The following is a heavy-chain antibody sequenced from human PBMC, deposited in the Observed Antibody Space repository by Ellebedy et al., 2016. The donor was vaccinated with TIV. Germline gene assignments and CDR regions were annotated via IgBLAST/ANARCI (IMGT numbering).Heavy chain of an antibody. CDR3: ARDQGGAGWHDP. D-gene: IGHD3-10*01. V-gene: IGHV4-59*01. Sequence: SETLSLTCTVSGTSISRYYWSWIRQPPGGGLEWIGYVYHSGSTNYNPSLKSRVTMSVDTSKNQFSLKPNSVTAADTAVYYCARDQGGAGWHDPWGQGTLVTVSS. CDR2: VYHSGST. CDR1: GTSISRYY. J-gene: IGHJ5*02.